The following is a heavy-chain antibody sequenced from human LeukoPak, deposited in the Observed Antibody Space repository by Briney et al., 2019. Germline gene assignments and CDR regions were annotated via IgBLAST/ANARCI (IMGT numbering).Heavy chain of an antibody. V-gene: IGHV4-39*07. J-gene: IGHJ4*02. Sequence: SETLSLTCTVSGGSISSRSYYWGWIRQPPGKGLEWIGSIYYSGSTYYNPSLKSRLTISVDTSNDQFSLELTSVTAADTAVYYCARGRREITIFGVVIAEPSSDFDYWGQGTLVTVSS. D-gene: IGHD3-3*01. CDR3: ARGRREITIFGVVIAEPSSDFDY. CDR2: IYYSGST. CDR1: GGSISSRSYY.